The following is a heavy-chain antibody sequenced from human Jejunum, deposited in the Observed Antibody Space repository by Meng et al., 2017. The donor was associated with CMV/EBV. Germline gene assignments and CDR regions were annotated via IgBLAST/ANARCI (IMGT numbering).Heavy chain of an antibody. CDR3: AREYYGSGTTGSDFFDS. D-gene: IGHD3-10*01. Sequence: FRDHWMSWGRQAPGKGLEWVANIKQDGSEKYFVDSVEGRFTISRDNAKKSLFLQMNRLRVEDTAVYYCAREYYGSGTTGSDFFDSWGLGTLVTVSS. CDR2: IKQDGSEK. J-gene: IGHJ4*02. V-gene: IGHV3-7*01. CDR1: FRDHW.